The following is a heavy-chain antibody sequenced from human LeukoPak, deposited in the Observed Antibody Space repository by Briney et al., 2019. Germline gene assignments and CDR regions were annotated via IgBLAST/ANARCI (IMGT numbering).Heavy chain of an antibody. J-gene: IGHJ4*02. V-gene: IGHV3-21*04. CDR3: ARRADILTGYQNPFDY. Sequence: GGSLRLSCAASGFTFSSYNMNWVRQAPGKGLEWVSSISSSSSYIYYADSVKGRFTISRDNAKNSLYLQMNSLRSEDTAVYYCARRADILTGYQNPFDYWGQGTLVAVSS. CDR1: GFTFSSYN. CDR2: ISSSSSYI. D-gene: IGHD3-9*01.